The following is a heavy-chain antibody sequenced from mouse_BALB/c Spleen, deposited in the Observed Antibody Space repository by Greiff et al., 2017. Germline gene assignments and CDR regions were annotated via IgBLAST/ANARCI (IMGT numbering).Heavy chain of an antibody. J-gene: IGHJ2*01. V-gene: IGHV7-3*02. CDR2: IRNKANGYTT. Sequence: EVKLQESGGGLVQPGGSLRLSCATSGFTFTDYYMSWVRQPPGKALEWLGFIRNKANGYTTEYSASVKGRFTISRDNSQSILYLQMNTLRAEDSATYYCARDRGYYFDYWGQGTTLTVS. CDR3: ARDRGYYFDY. CDR1: GFTFTDYY.